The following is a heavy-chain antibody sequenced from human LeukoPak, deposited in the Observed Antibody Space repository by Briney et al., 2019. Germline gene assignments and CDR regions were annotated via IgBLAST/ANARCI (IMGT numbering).Heavy chain of an antibody. V-gene: IGHV4-34*01. CDR1: GGSFSGYY. CDR3: AREGRYRYGYNEYHSYMDI. J-gene: IGHJ6*03. D-gene: IGHD5-24*01. Sequence: PSETLSLTCAVYGGSFSGYYWSWIRQPPGKGLEWIGEINHSESTNYNPSLKSRVTISVDTSKNQFSLKLSSVTAAETAVYYCAREGRYRYGYNEYHSYMDIWGKGTTVTVSS. CDR2: INHSEST.